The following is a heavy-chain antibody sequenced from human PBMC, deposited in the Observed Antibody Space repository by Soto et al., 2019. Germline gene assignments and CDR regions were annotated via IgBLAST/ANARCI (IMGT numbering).Heavy chain of an antibody. Sequence: AGGSLRLSCAASGFTFSSDEMNWVRQAPGKGLEWVSYISSSGSTIYYADSVKGRFTISRDNAKNSLYLQMNSLRAEDTAVYYCARLLTIFGAGNYGMDVWGQGTTVTVSS. D-gene: IGHD3-3*01. V-gene: IGHV3-48*03. CDR2: ISSSGSTI. CDR3: ARLLTIFGAGNYGMDV. J-gene: IGHJ6*02. CDR1: GFTFSSDE.